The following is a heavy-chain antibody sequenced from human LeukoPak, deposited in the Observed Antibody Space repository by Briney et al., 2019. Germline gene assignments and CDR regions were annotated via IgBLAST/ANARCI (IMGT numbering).Heavy chain of an antibody. Sequence: AGGSLRLSCAASGFTFDDYAMHWVRHAPGKGLEWVSGISWNSGSIGYADSVKGRFTISRDNAKNSLYLQMNSLRAEDTALYYCAKEVGAAGTGEAFDIWGQGTMVTVSS. D-gene: IGHD6-13*01. J-gene: IGHJ3*02. CDR2: ISWNSGSI. CDR3: AKEVGAAGTGEAFDI. CDR1: GFTFDDYA. V-gene: IGHV3-9*01.